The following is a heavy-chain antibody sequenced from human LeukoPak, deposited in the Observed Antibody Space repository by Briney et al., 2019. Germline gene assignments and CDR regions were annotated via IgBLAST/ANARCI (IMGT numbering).Heavy chain of an antibody. V-gene: IGHV3-30-3*01. Sequence: GGSLTLSCAASGFTFSSYAMHWVRQAPGKGLEWVAVISYDGSNKYYADSVKGRFTISRDNSKNTLYLQMNSLRAEDTAVYYCARDKPYFDYWGQGTLVSVSS. CDR1: GFTFSSYA. CDR2: ISYDGSNK. J-gene: IGHJ4*02. CDR3: ARDKPYFDY.